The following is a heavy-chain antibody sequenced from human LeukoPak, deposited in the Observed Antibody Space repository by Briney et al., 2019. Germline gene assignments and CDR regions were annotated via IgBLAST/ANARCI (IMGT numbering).Heavy chain of an antibody. CDR2: ISAYNGNT. CDR1: GYTFPISG. D-gene: IGHD2-15*01. V-gene: IGHV1-18*01. J-gene: IGHJ4*02. Sequence: GASVKVSFTPSGYTFPISGISRVRQAPGQGLEWMGWISAYNGNTNYAQKFQGRVTMTTDTSTSTAYMEVKSLRSDDTAVYYCARDCSGGHCYLYSWGQGALFTVSS. CDR3: ARDCSGGHCYLYS.